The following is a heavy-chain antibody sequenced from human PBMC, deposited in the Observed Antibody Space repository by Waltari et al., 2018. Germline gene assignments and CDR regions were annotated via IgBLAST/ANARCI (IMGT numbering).Heavy chain of an antibody. CDR3: AVQQLVAPNLHFSSGWYPVDY. CDR1: GFTFSSYA. V-gene: IGHV4-38-2*01. D-gene: IGHD6-19*01. Sequence: QVQLVESGGGVVQPGRSLRLSCAASGFTFSSYAMHWVRQAPGKGLEWIGSIYYSGSPYYNPSLKSRVTISGDTSKNQFSLKLSSVTAADTAVYYCAVQQLVAPNLHFSSGWYPVDYWGQGTLVTVSS. J-gene: IGHJ4*02. CDR2: IYYSGSP.